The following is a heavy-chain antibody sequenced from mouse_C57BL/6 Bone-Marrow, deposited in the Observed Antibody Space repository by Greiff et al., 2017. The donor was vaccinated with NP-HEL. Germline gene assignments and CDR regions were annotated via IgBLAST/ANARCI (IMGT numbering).Heavy chain of an antibody. J-gene: IGHJ1*03. CDR1: GFNIKDDY. V-gene: IGHV14-4*01. Sequence: VQLQQSGAELVRPGASVKLSCTASGFNIKDDYMHWVKQRPEQGLEWIGWIDPENGDTEYASKFQGKATITADTSSNTAYLQLSSLTAEDTAVYYCTTHYGSSYRDFDVWGTGTTVTVSS. CDR2: IDPENGDT. D-gene: IGHD1-1*01. CDR3: TTHYGSSYRDFDV.